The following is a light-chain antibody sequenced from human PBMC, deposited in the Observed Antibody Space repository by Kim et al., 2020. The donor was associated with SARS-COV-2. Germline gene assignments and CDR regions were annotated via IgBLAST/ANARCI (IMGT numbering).Light chain of an antibody. J-gene: IGLJ3*02. Sequence: QSVLAQPPSVSGAPGQTVTISCTGSSSNIGAGYDVHWYQQIPGTAPKLLISANNKRPSGVPDRFSGSNSGTSASLTITGLQAEDEADYYCQSYESNKGPQWVFGGGTQLTVL. CDR3: QSYESNKGPQWV. CDR1: SSNIGAGYD. CDR2: ANN. V-gene: IGLV1-40*01.